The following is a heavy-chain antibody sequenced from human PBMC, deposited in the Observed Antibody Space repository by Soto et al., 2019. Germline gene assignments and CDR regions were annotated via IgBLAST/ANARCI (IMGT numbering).Heavy chain of an antibody. D-gene: IGHD6-19*01. V-gene: IGHV4-4*02. CDR2: VVHRGTT. CDR3: ARHIGVTGTRGFDY. Sequence: QVQLQESGPGLVKPSGTLSLTCAVSGASISDNNWWSWVRQPPGKGLEWIGEVVHRGTTNHNPSLRSRVTISIDKSKNQISLTLSSGTAADSAVYYCARHIGVTGTRGFDYWGQGTLVTVSS. J-gene: IGHJ4*02. CDR1: GASISDNNW.